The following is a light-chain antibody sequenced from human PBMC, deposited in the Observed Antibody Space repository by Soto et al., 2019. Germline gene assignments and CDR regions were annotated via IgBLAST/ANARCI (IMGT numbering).Light chain of an antibody. Sequence: QSVLTQPPSVSGAPGQRVTISCTGSSSNIGAGYDVHWYQQLPGTAPKLLIYGNSIRPSGIPDRFSGSKSGTSASLAITGLHAEDEADYYCQSYDSSLSGSNVFGTGTKLTVL. J-gene: IGLJ1*01. CDR1: SSNIGAGYD. V-gene: IGLV1-40*01. CDR2: GNS. CDR3: QSYDSSLSGSNV.